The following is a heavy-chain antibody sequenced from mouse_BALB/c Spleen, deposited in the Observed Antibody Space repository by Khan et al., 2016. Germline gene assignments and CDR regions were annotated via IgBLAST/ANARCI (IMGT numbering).Heavy chain of an antibody. V-gene: IGHV9-1*02. CDR2: IKPYTGEP. D-gene: IGHD1-1*02. CDR3: ARGRLRDLYYPSHY. J-gene: IGHJ4*01. CDR1: GYAFTNYG. Sequence: QIQLVQPGPELKKPGETVKISCKVSGYAFTNYGMNWVMQAPGKGLKWMGWIKPYTGEPTYADDFKGRFAFSLDTSATTAYLQINSLKTEDMATYFCARGRLRDLYYPSHYWGQRTTVTSSS.